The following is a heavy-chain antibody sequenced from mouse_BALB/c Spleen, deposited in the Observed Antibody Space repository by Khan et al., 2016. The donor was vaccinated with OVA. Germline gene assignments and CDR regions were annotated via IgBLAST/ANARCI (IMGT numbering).Heavy chain of an antibody. J-gene: IGHJ3*01. CDR1: GYSFTSYY. CDR3: TRHGYVACVTY. Sequence: EVQLQQSGPELMKPGASVKISCKASGYSFTSYYIHWVMQSHGKSLEWIGYIDPFSGGTTYNQKFKGTATLTVDKSSRPAYIHLSNLTYEDSAVLYCTRHGYVACVTYWGQGTLVTVSA. CDR2: IDPFSGGT. D-gene: IGHD2-2*01. V-gene: IGHV1S135*01.